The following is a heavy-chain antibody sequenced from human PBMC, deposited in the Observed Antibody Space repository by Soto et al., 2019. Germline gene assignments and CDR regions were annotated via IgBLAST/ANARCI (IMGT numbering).Heavy chain of an antibody. J-gene: IGHJ4*02. Sequence: GGSLRLSCAASVFTFSSYAMSWVRQAPGKGLEWVSAISGSGGSTYYADSVKGRFTISRDNSKNTLYLQMNSLRAEDTAVYYCAKDSYYGSGSSPAKYFDYWGQGTMVTVSS. CDR3: AKDSYYGSGSSPAKYFDY. CDR2: ISGSGGST. V-gene: IGHV3-23*01. CDR1: VFTFSSYA. D-gene: IGHD3-10*01.